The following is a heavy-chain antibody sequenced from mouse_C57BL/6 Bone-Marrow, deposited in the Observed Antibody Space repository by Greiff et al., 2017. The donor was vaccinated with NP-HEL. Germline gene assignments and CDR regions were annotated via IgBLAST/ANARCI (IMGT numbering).Heavy chain of an antibody. CDR1: GFNIKDDY. CDR2: IDPENGDT. J-gene: IGHJ3*01. CDR3: TTNYDYDVWFAY. Sequence: VQLQQSGAELVRPGASVKLSCTASGFNIKDDYMHWVKQRPEQGLEWIGWIDPENGDTEYASKFQGKATITADTSSNTAYLQLSSLTSEDTAVYYCTTNYDYDVWFAYWGQGTLVTVSA. V-gene: IGHV14-4*01. D-gene: IGHD2-4*01.